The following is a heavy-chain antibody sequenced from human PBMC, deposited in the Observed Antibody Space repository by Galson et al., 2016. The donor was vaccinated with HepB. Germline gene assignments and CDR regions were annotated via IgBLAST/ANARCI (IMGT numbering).Heavy chain of an antibody. Sequence: SLRLSCAGSGFTFSAYTLNWVRQAPGRGLEWVSSITPGHATYYSESVKGRFTVSRGTSLYLQMTSLRDEDTAFYYCARPPRGTYEGFGFDHWGRGTLVTVSS. CDR3: ARPPRGTYEGFGFDH. CDR1: GFTFSAYT. CDR2: ITPGHAT. V-gene: IGHV3-69-1*02. D-gene: IGHD3-16*01. J-gene: IGHJ4*02.